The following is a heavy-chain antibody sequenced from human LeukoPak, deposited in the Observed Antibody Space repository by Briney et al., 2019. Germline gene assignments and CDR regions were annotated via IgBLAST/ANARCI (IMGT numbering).Heavy chain of an antibody. Sequence: PGGSLRLSCAATGFPLTTYWMSWVRQAPGKGLEWVANINEDGYEKYYVGSVKGRFTISRDNAKNTLYLQMNSLRAEDTAMYYCASGYCSGGSCYLLSYWGQGTLVTVSS. V-gene: IGHV3-7*03. D-gene: IGHD2-15*01. CDR3: ASGYCSGGSCYLLSY. CDR2: INEDGYEK. J-gene: IGHJ4*02. CDR1: GFPLTTYW.